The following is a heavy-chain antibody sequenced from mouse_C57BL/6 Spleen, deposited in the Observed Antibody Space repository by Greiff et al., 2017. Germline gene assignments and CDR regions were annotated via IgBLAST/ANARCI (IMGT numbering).Heavy chain of an antibody. Sequence: VQLQQPGAELVKPGASVKLSCKASGYTFTSYWLHWVKPRPGRGLEWIGRIDPNSGGTKYNEKFKSKATLTVDKPSSTAYMQLSSLTSEDSAVYYCARGTTVVATRWYFDVWGTGTTVTVSS. CDR2: IDPNSGGT. D-gene: IGHD1-1*01. V-gene: IGHV1-72*01. J-gene: IGHJ1*03. CDR1: GYTFTSYW. CDR3: ARGTTVVATRWYFDV.